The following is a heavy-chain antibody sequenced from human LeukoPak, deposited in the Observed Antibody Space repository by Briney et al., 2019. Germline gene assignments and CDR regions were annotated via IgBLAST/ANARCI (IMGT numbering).Heavy chain of an antibody. CDR3: ARLRTISQWAPYFDY. Sequence: GESLKISCKGSEYSFTSYWVGWVRQMPGKGLEWMGTIYPSDSDTRYSPSFQGQVTISADKSISTAYLQWSSLKASDTAMYYCARLRTISQWAPYFDYWGQGTLVTVSS. D-gene: IGHD1-26*01. V-gene: IGHV5-51*01. CDR1: EYSFTSYW. J-gene: IGHJ4*02. CDR2: IYPSDSDT.